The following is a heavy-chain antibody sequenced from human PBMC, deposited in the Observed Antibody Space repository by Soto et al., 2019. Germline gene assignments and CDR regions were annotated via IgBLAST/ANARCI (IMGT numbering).Heavy chain of an antibody. CDR3: ARASDGYRSGWYVGYFDY. Sequence: ASVKVSCKASGYTFTSYGISWVRQAPGQGLEWMGWIRAYNGYTNYAQKFQGRVTLTTDTSTSTAYMELRSLISDDTAVYYCARASDGYRSGWYVGYFDYWGQGTLVTVPS. D-gene: IGHD6-19*01. V-gene: IGHV1-18*04. CDR1: GYTFTSYG. CDR2: IRAYNGYT. J-gene: IGHJ4*02.